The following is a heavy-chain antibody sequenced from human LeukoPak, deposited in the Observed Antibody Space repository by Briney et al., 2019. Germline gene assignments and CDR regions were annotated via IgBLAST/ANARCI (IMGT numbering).Heavy chain of an antibody. V-gene: IGHV4-34*01. Sequence: SETLSLTCAVYGGSFSGYYWSWIRQPPGKGLEWIGEINHSGSTNYNPSLKSRVTISVDTSKNQFSLKLSSVTAADTAVYYCARGFRYDFWSGYRRYYFDYWGQRTLVTVSS. CDR3: ARGFRYDFWSGYRRYYFDY. CDR1: GGSFSGYY. D-gene: IGHD3-3*01. CDR2: INHSGST. J-gene: IGHJ4*02.